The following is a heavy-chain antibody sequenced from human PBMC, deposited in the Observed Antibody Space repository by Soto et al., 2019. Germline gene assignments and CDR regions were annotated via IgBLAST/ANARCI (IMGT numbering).Heavy chain of an antibody. Sequence: ASLNVSCKASGCIFTYRYLYWVRQAPVQALEWMGWIIPYNRNTNYAQKFQDRFSITRESFLSTVYMVLRSLRSDDTGMYYGARSALDGDGYHYMYSWGQGNLVPVS. CDR1: GCIFTYRY. CDR2: IIPYNRNT. J-gene: IGHJ5*01. CDR3: ARSALDGDGYHYMYS. V-gene: IGHV1-45*02. D-gene: IGHD5-18*01.